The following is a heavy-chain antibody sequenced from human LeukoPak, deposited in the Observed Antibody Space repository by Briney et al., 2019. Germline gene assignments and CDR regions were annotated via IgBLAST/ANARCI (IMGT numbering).Heavy chain of an antibody. CDR2: INANSGGT. V-gene: IGHV1-2*02. D-gene: IGHD2-2*01. CDR3: ARGVVRGWPAAAMY. Sequence: GASAKVSCKASGCTFTGYYMHWVRQAPGQGLEWMGWINANSGGTNYAQKFQGRVTMTRDTSISTAYMELSGLRSDDTAVYYCARGVVRGWPAAAMYWGQGTLVTVSS. J-gene: IGHJ4*02. CDR1: GCTFTGYY.